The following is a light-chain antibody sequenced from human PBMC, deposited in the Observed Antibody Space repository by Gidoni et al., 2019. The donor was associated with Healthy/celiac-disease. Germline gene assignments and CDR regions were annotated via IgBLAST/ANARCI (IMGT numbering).Light chain of an antibody. J-gene: IGKJ4*01. V-gene: IGKV3-11*01. Sequence: EIVLTQSPATLSWSPGERATLACRASQSVSSYLAWYQQKPGQAPRLLIYDASNRATDIPARFSGSASGTDFTLTISSLAPEDFAVYYCQQRSNWLLTFGGGTKVEIK. CDR1: QSVSSY. CDR3: QQRSNWLLT. CDR2: DAS.